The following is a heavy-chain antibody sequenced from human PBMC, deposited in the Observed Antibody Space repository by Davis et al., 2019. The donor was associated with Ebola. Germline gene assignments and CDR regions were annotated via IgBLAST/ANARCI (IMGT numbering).Heavy chain of an antibody. CDR1: GASISSRSYY. V-gene: IGHV4-39*01. J-gene: IGHJ3*02. Sequence: SETLSLTCTVSGASISSRSYYWGWIRQPPGKGLEWVGSFSYGDNTHYYTPSLRSRVTISVDTSRNQFSLKLSSATAADTAVYYCARPWYSGTYYDAYDIWGQGTMVAVSS. CDR3: ARPWYSGTYYDAYDI. CDR2: FSYGDNTH. D-gene: IGHD1-26*01.